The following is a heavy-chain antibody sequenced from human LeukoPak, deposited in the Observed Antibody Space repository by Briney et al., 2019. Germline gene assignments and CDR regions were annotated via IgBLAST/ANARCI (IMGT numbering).Heavy chain of an antibody. Sequence: SETLSLTCAVYGGSFRGYYCSWIRQPPGKGLEWIGEINGSGSTKYNPSLKSRVTISVDTSKNQFSLKLSSVTAADTAVYYCARGRLRYFDWLYYWGQGTLVTVSS. V-gene: IGHV4-34*01. CDR2: INGSGST. D-gene: IGHD3-9*01. J-gene: IGHJ4*02. CDR1: GGSFRGYY. CDR3: ARGRLRYFDWLYY.